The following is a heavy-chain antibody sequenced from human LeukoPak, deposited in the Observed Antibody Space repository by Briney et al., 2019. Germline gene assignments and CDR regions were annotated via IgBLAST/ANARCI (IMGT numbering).Heavy chain of an antibody. CDR2: MNPNSGNT. Sequence: GASVKVSCKASGYTFTSYDINWVRQATGQGLEWMGWMNPNSGNTGYAQKFQGRVTMTRNTSISTAYMELSSLRSEDTAVYYCARGAGSGSYYYYYYMDVWGKGTTVTISS. CDR3: ARGAGSGSYYYYYYMDV. V-gene: IGHV1-8*01. J-gene: IGHJ6*03. D-gene: IGHD3-10*01. CDR1: GYTFTSYD.